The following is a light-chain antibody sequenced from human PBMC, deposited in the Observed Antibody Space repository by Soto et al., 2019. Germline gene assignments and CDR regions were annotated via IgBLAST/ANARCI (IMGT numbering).Light chain of an antibody. CDR2: GAS. J-gene: IGKJ2*01. CDR3: QQYGSSPVT. Sequence: EIVLTQSPGTLSLSPGERATLSCRASQSVSSSYLAWYQQKPGQAPMLIIYGASSRATGIPDRFSGSGSGTDFILISSRLEPEDFAVYYCQQYGSSPVTFGQGTKLEIK. V-gene: IGKV3-20*01. CDR1: QSVSSSY.